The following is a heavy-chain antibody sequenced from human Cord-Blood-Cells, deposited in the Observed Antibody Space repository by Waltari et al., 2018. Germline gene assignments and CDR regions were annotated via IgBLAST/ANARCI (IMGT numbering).Heavy chain of an antibody. Sequence: EVQLVESGGGLVQPGGPLKRSRAASVFTVRGSATNWVRQASGKGLEWVVRIRSKANSYATAYAASVKGRFTISRDDSKNTAYLQMNSLKTEDTAVYYCTAPLVRYWGQGTLVTVSS. V-gene: IGHV3-73*02. CDR1: VFTVRGSA. CDR2: IRSKANSYAT. J-gene: IGHJ4*02. D-gene: IGHD6-13*01. CDR3: TAPLVRY.